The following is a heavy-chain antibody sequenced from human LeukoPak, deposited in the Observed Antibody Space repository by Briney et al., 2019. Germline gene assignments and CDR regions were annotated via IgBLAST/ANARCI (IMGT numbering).Heavy chain of an antibody. CDR3: ARPRGGAYAGAFDI. CDR1: GFTVSSNY. D-gene: IGHD1-26*01. CDR2: IYSAGST. J-gene: IGHJ3*02. Sequence: GGSLRLSCAASGFTVSSNYMSWVRQAPGKGLEWVSIIYSAGSTYYADSVKGRFTISRHNSNNTLYLQMNSLRAEDTAVYYCARPRGGAYAGAFDIWGQGTMVTVSS. V-gene: IGHV3-53*01.